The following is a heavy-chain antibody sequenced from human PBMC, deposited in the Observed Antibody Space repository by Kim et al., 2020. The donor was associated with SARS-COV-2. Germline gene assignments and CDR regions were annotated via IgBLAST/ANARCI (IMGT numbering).Heavy chain of an antibody. CDR3: ARANYDILTGYTNYYGMDV. Sequence: SVKVSCKASGGTFSSYAISWVRQAPGQGLEWMGRIIPILGIANYAQKFQGRVTITADKSTSTAYMELSSLRSEDTAVYYCARANYDILTGYTNYYGMDVWGQGTTVTVSS. J-gene: IGHJ6*02. CDR1: GGTFSSYA. V-gene: IGHV1-69*04. D-gene: IGHD3-9*01. CDR2: IIPILGIA.